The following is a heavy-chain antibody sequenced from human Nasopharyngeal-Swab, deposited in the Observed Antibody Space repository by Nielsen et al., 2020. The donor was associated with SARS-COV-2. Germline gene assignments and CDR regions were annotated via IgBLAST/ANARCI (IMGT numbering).Heavy chain of an antibody. CDR3: ARDATGDEYFDY. Sequence: ASVKVSCKASGYTFTVFHVHWVRQAPGQGLEWMGWINPKSGGTNYAQKFQGRVTMTWDTSTSTAYMELSRLRSDDTAVYYCARDATGDEYFDYWGQGTLVTVSS. CDR1: GYTFTVFH. V-gene: IGHV1-2*02. J-gene: IGHJ4*02. D-gene: IGHD7-27*01. CDR2: INPKSGGT.